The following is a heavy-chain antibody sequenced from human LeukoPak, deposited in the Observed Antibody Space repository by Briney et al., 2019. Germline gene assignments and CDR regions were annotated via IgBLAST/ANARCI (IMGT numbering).Heavy chain of an antibody. CDR2: IKQDGSQK. CDR3: ARALIGYYFDY. Sequence: PGGSLRLSCAASGFTFSSYWMSWVRQAPGKGLEWVANIKQDGSQKYYVDSVKGRFTISRDNAKNSLYLQTNSLRAEDTALYYCARALIGYYFDYWGQGTLVTVSS. D-gene: IGHD2-8*01. V-gene: IGHV3-7*03. CDR1: GFTFSSYW. J-gene: IGHJ4*02.